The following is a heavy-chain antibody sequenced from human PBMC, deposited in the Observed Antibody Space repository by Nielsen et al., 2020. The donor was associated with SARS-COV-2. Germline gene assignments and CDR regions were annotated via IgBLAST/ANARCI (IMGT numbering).Heavy chain of an antibody. CDR2: IKLDGSEK. Sequence: GESLKISCVVSGFNFRGYWMTWVRQAPGKGLEWVGNIKLDGSEKYYVDSVKGRFTISRDNARNTLYLQMNSLRVEDTAVYYCARGSDEGLALWGQGTLVTVSS. J-gene: IGHJ4*02. D-gene: IGHD3-3*01. V-gene: IGHV3-7*01. CDR1: GFNFRGYW. CDR3: ARGSDEGLAL.